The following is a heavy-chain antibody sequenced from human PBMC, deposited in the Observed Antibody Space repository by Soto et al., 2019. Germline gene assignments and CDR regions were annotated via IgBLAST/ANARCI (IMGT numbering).Heavy chain of an antibody. Sequence: SETLSLTCAVSGGSISSGGYSWSWIRQPPGKGLEWIGYIYHSGSTYYNPSLKSRVTISVDRSKNQFSLKLSSVTAADTAVYYCARSKYDSSGYYYDYWGQGTLVTVSS. CDR1: GGSISSGGYS. CDR2: IYHSGST. J-gene: IGHJ4*02. V-gene: IGHV4-30-2*01. D-gene: IGHD3-22*01. CDR3: ARSKYDSSGYYYDY.